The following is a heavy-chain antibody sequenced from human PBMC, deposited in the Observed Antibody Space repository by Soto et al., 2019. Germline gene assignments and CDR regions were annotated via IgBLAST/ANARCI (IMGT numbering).Heavy chain of an antibody. D-gene: IGHD5-18*01. CDR1: GGTFGNHA. V-gene: IGHV1-69*01. Sequence: QVQLVQSGAEVKKPGSSVKVSCKASGGTFGNHAISWVRQAPGQGLEWLGGIIPVLGVGDNAQNFQGRVTITADASRSTASLELSSLRSEDTALYYCAREAGYTYGYVFDYWGQGTLVTVSS. CDR2: IIPVLGVG. CDR3: AREAGYTYGYVFDY. J-gene: IGHJ4*02.